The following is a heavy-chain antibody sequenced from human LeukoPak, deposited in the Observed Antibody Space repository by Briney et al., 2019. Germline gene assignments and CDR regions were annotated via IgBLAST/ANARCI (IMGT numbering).Heavy chain of an antibody. D-gene: IGHD2-15*01. CDR3: ARHVYTHYCSGGSCYSSVFSFDY. V-gene: IGHV4-59*08. CDR2: IYYSGST. J-gene: IGHJ4*02. CDR1: GGSISSYY. Sequence: SETLSLTCTVSGGSISSYYWSWIRQPPGKGLEWIGYIYYSGSTNYNPPLKSRVTISVDTSKNQFSLKLSSVTAADTAVYYCARHVYTHYCSGGSCYSSVFSFDYWGQGTLVTVSS.